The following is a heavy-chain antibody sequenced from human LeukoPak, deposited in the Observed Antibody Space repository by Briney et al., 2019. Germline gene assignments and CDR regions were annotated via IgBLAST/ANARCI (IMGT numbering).Heavy chain of an antibody. D-gene: IGHD1-1*01. CDR1: GFTFSSYA. V-gene: IGHV3-30-3*01. Sequence: QPGGSLRLSCAASGFTFSSYAMHWVRQAPGKGLEWVAVISYDENKKYYADSEKGRFTISRDNSKNTLYLQMNSLRAEDTAVCYCARYLEPNYGMDVWGQGTTVTVSS. CDR3: ARYLEPNYGMDV. J-gene: IGHJ6*02. CDR2: ISYDENKK.